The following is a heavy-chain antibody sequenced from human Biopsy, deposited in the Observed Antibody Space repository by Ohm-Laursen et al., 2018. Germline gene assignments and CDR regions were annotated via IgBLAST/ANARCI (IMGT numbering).Heavy chain of an antibody. J-gene: IGHJ4*02. D-gene: IGHD2-15*01. CDR2: INQDGSEK. V-gene: IGHV3-7*01. Sequence: SLRLSCSASGFTFSSYAMTWFRQAPGEGLGWVANINQDGSEKYYVDSVKGRFTISRDNAKDSLDLQMSSLRVEDTALYYCASAHQYCSATTCNGGSDFWGQGTLVTVSS. CDR3: ASAHQYCSATTCNGGSDF. CDR1: GFTFSSYA.